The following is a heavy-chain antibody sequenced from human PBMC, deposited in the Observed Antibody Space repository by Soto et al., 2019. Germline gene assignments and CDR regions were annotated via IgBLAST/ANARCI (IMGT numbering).Heavy chain of an antibody. CDR2: INQSGSP. V-gene: IGHV4-4*02. J-gene: IGHJ5*02. CDR1: SGTISSSNW. CDR3: AGLGMVAAHREFDP. Sequence: QVQLQESGPGLVKPSGTLSLTCAVSSGTISSSNWWTWVRQPPGKGLEWIGEINQSGSPNYNPSRRSRVTIAVDKSKSQFFLKLSSVTAAVSAIYYCAGLGMVAAHREFDPWGQGTLVTVSS. D-gene: IGHD2-15*01.